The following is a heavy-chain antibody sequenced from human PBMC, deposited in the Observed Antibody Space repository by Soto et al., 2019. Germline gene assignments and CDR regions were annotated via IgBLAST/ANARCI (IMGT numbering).Heavy chain of an antibody. D-gene: IGHD3-10*01. Sequence: GGSLRLSCSASGFTFSSYAMHWVRQAPDKGREYVSAITSNGRSTFYADSVKGRFTISRDNSKSTLHLQMSSLRAEDTALYYCVKDGDITTVVTPVYYFDSWGQGILVTVSS. V-gene: IGHV3-64D*06. CDR3: VKDGDITTVVTPVYYFDS. CDR1: GFTFSSYA. J-gene: IGHJ4*02. CDR2: ITSNGRST.